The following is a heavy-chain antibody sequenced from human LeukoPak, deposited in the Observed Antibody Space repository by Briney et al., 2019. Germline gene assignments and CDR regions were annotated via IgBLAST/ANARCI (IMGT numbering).Heavy chain of an antibody. J-gene: IGHJ4*02. V-gene: IGHV3-66*01. CDR1: RFTVSNNY. CDR2: IYSGGST. D-gene: IGHD3-10*01. Sequence: GGSLRLSCAASRFTVSNNYIAWVRQAPGKGLEWVSVIYSGGSTYYADSVKGRFSLSRDNSKNTLHLQMNSLTDEDTAVYHCARGQFYYGSGTFYPMDSWGQGTLVTVSS. CDR3: ARGQFYYGSGTFYPMDS.